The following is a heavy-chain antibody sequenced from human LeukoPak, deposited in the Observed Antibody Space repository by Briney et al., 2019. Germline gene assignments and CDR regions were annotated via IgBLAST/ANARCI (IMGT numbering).Heavy chain of an antibody. V-gene: IGHV4-39*07. CDR1: GGSISSSSYY. Sequence: SETLSLTCTVSGGSISSSSYYWGWIRQPPGKGLEWIGSIYYSGSTYYNPSLKSRVTISVDTSKNQFSLKLSSVTAADTAVYYCARGGDYGDYVYMGWYFDLWGRGTLVTVSS. D-gene: IGHD4-17*01. CDR2: IYYSGST. CDR3: ARGGDYGDYVYMGWYFDL. J-gene: IGHJ2*01.